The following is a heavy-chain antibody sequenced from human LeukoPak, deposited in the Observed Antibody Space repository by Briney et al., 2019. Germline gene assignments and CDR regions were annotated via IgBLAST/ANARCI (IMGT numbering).Heavy chain of an antibody. V-gene: IGHV3-48*03. CDR2: ISSSGSTI. CDR3: TRDQSGSGFNSDY. D-gene: IGHD5-24*01. Sequence: GGSLRLSCAASGFTFSSYEMNWVRQAPGKGLEWVSYISSSGSTIYYADSVEGRFTIPRDNAKNSVYLQMTSLRAEDTAVYYCTRDQSGSGFNSDYWGQGTLVTVSS. J-gene: IGHJ4*02. CDR1: GFTFSSYE.